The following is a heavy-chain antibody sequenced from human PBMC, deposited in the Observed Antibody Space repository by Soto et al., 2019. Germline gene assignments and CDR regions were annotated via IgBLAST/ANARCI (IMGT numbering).Heavy chain of an antibody. CDR3: AKGALYGNYYYGMDV. Sequence: GGSLVLSCAASGFTFSSYGMHWVRQAPGKGLEWVAVISYDGSNKYYADSVKGRFTISRDNSKNTLYLQMNSLRAEDTAVYYCAKGALYGNYYYGMDVWGQGTTVTVSS. J-gene: IGHJ6*02. CDR2: ISYDGSNK. CDR1: GFTFSSYG. D-gene: IGHD4-17*01. V-gene: IGHV3-30*18.